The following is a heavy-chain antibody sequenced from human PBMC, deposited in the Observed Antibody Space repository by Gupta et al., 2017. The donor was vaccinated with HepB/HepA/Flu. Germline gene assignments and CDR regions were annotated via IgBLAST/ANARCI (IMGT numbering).Heavy chain of an antibody. CDR2: ISSSSSYI. J-gene: IGHJ4*02. CDR3: ARDLSPSGRDAYNYED. CDR1: GFTFSSHT. Sequence: EVQLVESGGGLVKPGGSLRLSCAASGFTFSSHTMNWVRKAPGKGLEWVSSISSSSSYIYYADSVKGRFTISRDNAKNSLYLQMNSLRVEDTAVYYCARDLSPSGRDAYNYEDWGQGSLVTVSS. D-gene: IGHD5-24*01. V-gene: IGHV3-21*01.